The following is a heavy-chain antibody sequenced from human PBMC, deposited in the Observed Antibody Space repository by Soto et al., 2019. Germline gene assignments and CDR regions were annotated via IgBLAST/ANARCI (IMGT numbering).Heavy chain of an antibody. D-gene: IGHD6-19*01. CDR2: IYYSGST. CDR3: ARDRGPRIAVAGNDAFDI. CDR1: GGSISSFY. V-gene: IGHV4-59*01. Sequence: SETLSLTCTVSGGSISSFYWSWIRQPPGKGLEWTGYIYYSGSTNYNPSLKSRVTISVDTSKNQFSLKLSSVTAADTAVYYCARDRGPRIAVAGNDAFDIWGQGTMVTVS. J-gene: IGHJ3*02.